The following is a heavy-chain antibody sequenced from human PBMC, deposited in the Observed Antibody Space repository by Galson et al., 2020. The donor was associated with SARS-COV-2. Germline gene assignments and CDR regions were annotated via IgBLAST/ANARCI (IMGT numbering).Heavy chain of an antibody. J-gene: IGHJ3*02. CDR3: ARAYQEYDYVWGSYCYTVDAFDI. D-gene: IGHD3-16*02. CDR2: NYHSGST. V-gene: IGHV4-38-2*02. CDR1: GSSLSSGYY. Sequence: SETLSLTCTVSGSSLSSGYYWGWIRQPPGKGLEWIGSNYHSGSTYYNPSLKSRVTISVDTSKNQFSLKRGSVTAADTAVYYCARAYQEYDYVWGSYCYTVDAFDIWGQGKRVTVSS.